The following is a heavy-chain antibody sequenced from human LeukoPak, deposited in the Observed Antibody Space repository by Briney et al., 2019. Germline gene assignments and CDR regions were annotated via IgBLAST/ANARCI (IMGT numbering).Heavy chain of an antibody. D-gene: IGHD3-10*01. CDR1: GGSISSYY. J-gene: IGHJ4*02. Sequence: AETLSLTCTVSGGSISSYYWSWIRQSPGKGLEWIGYIYYSGSTNYNTSPKSRITISLNTSKNQFSLKLSSVTAADTAVYYGARTLRSYYVNDYWGQGTLVTVSS. V-gene: IGHV4-59*01. CDR3: ARTLRSYYVNDY. CDR2: IYYSGST.